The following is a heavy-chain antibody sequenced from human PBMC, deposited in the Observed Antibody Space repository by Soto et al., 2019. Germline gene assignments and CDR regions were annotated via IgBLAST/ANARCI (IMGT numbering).Heavy chain of an antibody. V-gene: IGHV4-39*01. CDR1: GGSLSSSSYY. CDR2: IYYSGST. J-gene: IGHJ6*02. D-gene: IGHD3-10*01. Sequence: SETLSLTCTVAGGSLSSSSYYWGWIRQPPGKGLEWIGSIYYSGSTYYNPSLKSRVTISVDTSKNQFSLKLSSVTAADTAVYYCARWFGDRYYYYGMDVWGQGTTVTVSS. CDR3: ARWFGDRYYYYGMDV.